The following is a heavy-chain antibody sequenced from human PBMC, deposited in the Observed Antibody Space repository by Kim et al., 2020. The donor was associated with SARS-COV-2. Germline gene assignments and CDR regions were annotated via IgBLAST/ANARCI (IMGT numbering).Heavy chain of an antibody. CDR1: GFTFSSYS. CDR3: ARFGRGSGSYFLRAFDY. V-gene: IGHV3-21*01. Sequence: GGSLRLSCAASGFTFSSYSMNWVRQAPGKGLEWVSSISSSSSYIYYADSVKGRFTISRDNAKNSLYLQMNSLRAADTAVYYCARFGRGSGSYFLRAFDYWGQGTLVTVSS. CDR2: ISSSSSYI. J-gene: IGHJ4*02. D-gene: IGHD3-10*01.